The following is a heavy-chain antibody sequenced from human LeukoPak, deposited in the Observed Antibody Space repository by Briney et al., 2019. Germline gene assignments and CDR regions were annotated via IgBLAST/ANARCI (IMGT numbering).Heavy chain of an antibody. D-gene: IGHD2-15*01. CDR1: GFTFTSYS. CDR2: ISSSSSYI. CDR3: AKTLGYCSGGSCPKPYSNYYFDY. V-gene: IGHV3-21*04. J-gene: IGHJ4*02. Sequence: GGSLRLSCAASGFTFTSYSMNWVRQAPGKGLEWVSSISSSSSYIYYADSVKGRFTISRDNSKNTLYLQMNSLRAEDTAVYYCAKTLGYCSGGSCPKPYSNYYFDYWGQGTLVTVSS.